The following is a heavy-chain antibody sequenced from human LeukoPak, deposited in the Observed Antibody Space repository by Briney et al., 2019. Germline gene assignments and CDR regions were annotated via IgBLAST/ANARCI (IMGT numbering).Heavy chain of an antibody. V-gene: IGHV4-39*01. CDR3: ARQTWIELWHFDY. CDR1: GGSIRSYY. Sequence: SETLSLTCTVSGGSIRSYYWAWIRQPPGKGLEWIGSIYYSGSTYYTPSLKSRVTISVETSKNKFSLKVSSVTAADTAVYYCARQTWIELWHFDYWGQGALVTVSS. CDR2: IYYSGST. J-gene: IGHJ4*02. D-gene: IGHD5-18*01.